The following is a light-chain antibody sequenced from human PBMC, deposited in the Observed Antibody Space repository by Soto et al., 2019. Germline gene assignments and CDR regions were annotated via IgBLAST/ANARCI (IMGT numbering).Light chain of an antibody. CDR3: QQSSNWPPEIT. CDR1: QSVARN. J-gene: IGKJ5*01. CDR2: DAS. V-gene: IGKV3-11*01. Sequence: EIVLTQSPASLSLSPGDRATLSCRASQSVARNLAWYQQRPGQAPRLLIYDASSRATGIPDRFSGSGSGTDFILTISSLEPEDFAVYYCQQSSNWPPEITFGQGTRLEIK.